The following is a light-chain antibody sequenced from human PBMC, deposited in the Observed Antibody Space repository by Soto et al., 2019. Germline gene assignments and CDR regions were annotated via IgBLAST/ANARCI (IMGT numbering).Light chain of an antibody. V-gene: IGKV1-39*01. CDR3: QQSSSTPRT. J-gene: IGKJ1*01. Sequence: DIQMTQSPSSLSASVGDRVTITCRASQSISSYLNWYQQKPGKAPKLLIYAASSLQSGVPSRFSGSGSGTDFTLTISSLQPEDFATYYCQQSSSTPRTFGQVTKV. CDR2: AAS. CDR1: QSISSY.